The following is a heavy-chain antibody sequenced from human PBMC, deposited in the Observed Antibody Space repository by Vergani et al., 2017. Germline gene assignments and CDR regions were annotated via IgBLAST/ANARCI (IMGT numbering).Heavy chain of an antibody. J-gene: IGHJ4*02. D-gene: IGHD3-3*01. CDR1: GYTFTSYG. CDR2: INPNSGGT. V-gene: IGHV1-2*04. Sequence: QVQLVQSGAEVKKPGASVKVSFKASGYTFTSYGISWVRQAPGQGLEWMGWINPNSGGTNYAQKFQGWVTMTRDTSISTAYMELSRLRSDDTAVYYCARGKILRFYYFDYWGQGTLVTVSS. CDR3: ARGKILRFYYFDY.